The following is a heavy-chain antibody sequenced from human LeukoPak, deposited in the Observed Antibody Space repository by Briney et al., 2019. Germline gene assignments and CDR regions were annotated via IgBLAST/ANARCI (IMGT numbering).Heavy chain of an antibody. CDR1: GFTFSSYG. D-gene: IGHD3-10*01. CDR2: IRYDGSNK. V-gene: IGHV3-30*02. Sequence: PGGSLRLSCAASGFTFSSYGMHWVRQAPGKGLEWVAFIRYDGSNKYYADSVKGRFTISRDNSKNTLYLQMNSPKTEDTAVYYCARDLTGGSGSYSLLGYWGQGTLVTVSS. CDR3: ARDLTGGSGSYSLLGY. J-gene: IGHJ4*02.